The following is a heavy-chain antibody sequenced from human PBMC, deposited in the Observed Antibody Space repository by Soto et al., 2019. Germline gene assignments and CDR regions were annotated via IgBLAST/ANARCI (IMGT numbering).Heavy chain of an antibody. CDR1: GYTFTSHW. CDR3: ARHKYSSPVTPMAAFDI. CDR2: IYPGDSES. Sequence: GESLKISCKGSGYTFTSHWIAWVRQTPGKGLEWMGIIYPGDSESRYSTSFQGQVTISADKSISTAYLQWNSLKASDTAMYYCARHKYSSPVTPMAAFDIWGQGTMVTVSS. J-gene: IGHJ3*02. V-gene: IGHV5-51*01. D-gene: IGHD6-6*01.